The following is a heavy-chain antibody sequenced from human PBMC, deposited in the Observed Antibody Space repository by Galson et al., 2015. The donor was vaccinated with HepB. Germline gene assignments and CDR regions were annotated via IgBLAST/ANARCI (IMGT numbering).Heavy chain of an antibody. V-gene: IGHV4-34*01. Sequence: SETLSLTCAVYGGSFSGYYWSWIRQPPGKGLEWIGEINHSGSTNYNPSLKSRVTISVDTSKNQFSLKLSSVTAADTAVYYCARGLSAAGIDYWGQGTLVTVSS. D-gene: IGHD6-13*01. CDR3: ARGLSAAGIDY. J-gene: IGHJ4*02. CDR1: GGSFSGYY. CDR2: INHSGST.